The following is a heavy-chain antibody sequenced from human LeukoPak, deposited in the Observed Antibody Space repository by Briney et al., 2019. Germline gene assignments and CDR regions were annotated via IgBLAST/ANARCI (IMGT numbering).Heavy chain of an antibody. CDR1: GFXFSNYD. CDR3: ANIPEEVVAATGTGHFDY. V-gene: IGHV3-30*18. J-gene: IGHJ4*02. CDR2: ISYDGSNR. Sequence: GRSLRLSCGASGFXFSNYDMHWVRQAPGKGLEWLAVISYDGSNRYYADSVNGRFTISRDNSKNTLYLQMNSLRAEDTAVYYCANIPEEVVAATGTGHFDYWGQGTLVTVSS. D-gene: IGHD2-15*01.